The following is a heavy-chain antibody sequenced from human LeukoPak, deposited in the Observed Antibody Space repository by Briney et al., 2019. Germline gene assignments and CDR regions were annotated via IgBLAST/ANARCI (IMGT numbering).Heavy chain of an antibody. J-gene: IGHJ4*02. CDR1: GGSFSGYY. V-gene: IGHV4-34*01. Sequence: SETLSLTCAVYGGSFSGYYWSWIRQPPGKGLEWIWEINHSGSTNYNPSLKSRVPISVDTSKNQFSLKLSSVTAADTAVYYCARGQGDYWGQGTLVTVSS. CDR2: INHSGST. CDR3: ARGQGDY.